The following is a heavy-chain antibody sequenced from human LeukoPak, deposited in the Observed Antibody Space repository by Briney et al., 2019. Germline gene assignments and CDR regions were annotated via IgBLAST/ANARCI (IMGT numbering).Heavy chain of an antibody. CDR1: GYTFTGYY. V-gene: IGHV1-2*02. CDR2: INPNSGGT. Sequence: EASVKVSCKASGYTFTGYYMHWVRQAPGQGLVWMGWINPNSGGTNYAQKFQGRVTMTRDTSISTAYMELSRLRSDGTAVYYCARGVIVVVPAAIDDYWGQGTLVTVSS. J-gene: IGHJ4*02. CDR3: ARGVIVVVPAAIDDY. D-gene: IGHD2-2*01.